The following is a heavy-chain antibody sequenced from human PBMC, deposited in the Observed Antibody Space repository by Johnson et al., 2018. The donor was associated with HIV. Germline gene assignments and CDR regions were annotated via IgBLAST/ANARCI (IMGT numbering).Heavy chain of an antibody. CDR1: GFTFSNAW. Sequence: VQLVESGGGVVKPGGSLRLSCAASGFTFSNAWMSWVRQAPGKGLEWVGRIKSKTDGGTTDYAAPVKGRFTISRDDSKNTLYLQINSLKTEDTAVYYCTTIWTTLGYCSGGSCDDAFDIWGQGTMVTVSS. CDR3: TTIWTTLGYCSGGSCDDAFDI. D-gene: IGHD2-15*01. V-gene: IGHV3-15*01. J-gene: IGHJ3*02. CDR2: IKSKTDGGTT.